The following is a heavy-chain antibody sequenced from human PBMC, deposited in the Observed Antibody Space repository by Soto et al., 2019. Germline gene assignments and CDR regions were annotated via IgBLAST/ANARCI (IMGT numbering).Heavy chain of an antibody. Sequence: PGGSLRLSCSASGFTFSSYSMNLVRQGPGKGLEWVSSISSSSSYIYYADSVKGRFTISRDNAKNSLYLQMNSLRAEDTAVYYCARVFWASSGYPSGYWGQGTLVTVSS. CDR2: ISSSSSYI. CDR1: GFTFSSYS. D-gene: IGHD3-3*01. J-gene: IGHJ4*02. V-gene: IGHV3-21*01. CDR3: ARVFWASSGYPSGY.